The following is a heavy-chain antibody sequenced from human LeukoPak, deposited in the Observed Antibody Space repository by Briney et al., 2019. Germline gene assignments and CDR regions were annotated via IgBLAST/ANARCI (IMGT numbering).Heavy chain of an antibody. CDR3: ARKGSGGRNRAVAGTRRYNWFDP. Sequence: SETLSLTCTISSGSISSSSYYWGWIRQPPGKGLEWIGSIYYNGRTSYNPSLKSRVTISVDTSKNQFSLKLSSVTAADTAVYYCARKGSGGRNRAVAGTRRYNWFDPWGQGTLVTVSS. V-gene: IGHV4-39*07. J-gene: IGHJ5*02. D-gene: IGHD6-19*01. CDR2: IYYNGRT. CDR1: SGSISSSSYY.